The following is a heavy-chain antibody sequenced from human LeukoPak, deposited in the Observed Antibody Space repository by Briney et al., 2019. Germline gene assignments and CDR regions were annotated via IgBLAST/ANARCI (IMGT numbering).Heavy chain of an antibody. CDR1: GYTFTGYY. CDR3: ARKGLLGSGKPWFDP. Sequence: ASVKVSCKASGYTFTGYYMRWVRPAPGQGLEWMGWMNPNSGNTASAQKLQGRVTMTTNTSISTAYMELTGLRSEDTAMYFCARKGLLGSGKPWFDPWGQGTLVTVSS. CDR2: MNPNSGNT. V-gene: IGHV1-8*02. J-gene: IGHJ5*02. D-gene: IGHD2-15*01.